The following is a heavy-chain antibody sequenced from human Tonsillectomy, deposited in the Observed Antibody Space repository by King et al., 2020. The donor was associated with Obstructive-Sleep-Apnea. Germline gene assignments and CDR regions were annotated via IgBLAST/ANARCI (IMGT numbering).Heavy chain of an antibody. D-gene: IGHD2-2*01. V-gene: IGHV6-1*01. Sequence: VQLQQSGRGLVKPSQTLSLTCAISGDSVSSNSAAWNWIRQSPSRGLEWLGRTYYRSKWYNDYALSVKSRIIINSDTSKNQFSLHLNSVTPEDTAGYYCARDRDCSSTSCYDYYYYGMDVWGQGTTVTVSS. CDR2: TYYRSKWYN. CDR3: ARDRDCSSTSCYDYYYYGMDV. CDR1: GDSVSSNSAA. J-gene: IGHJ6*02.